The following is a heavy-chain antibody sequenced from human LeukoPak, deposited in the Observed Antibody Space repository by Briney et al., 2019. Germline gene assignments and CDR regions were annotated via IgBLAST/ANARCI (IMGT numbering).Heavy chain of an antibody. CDR2: IYYSGST. Sequence: KSSGTLSLTCTVSGGSISSSSYYWGWIRQPPGKGLEWIGSIYYSGSTYYNPSLKSRVTISVDTSKNQFSLKLSSVTAADTAVYYCARSPKRGLVPEWYFDLWGRGTLVTVSS. V-gene: IGHV4-39*01. CDR1: GGSISSSSYY. D-gene: IGHD6-19*01. J-gene: IGHJ2*01. CDR3: ARSPKRGLVPEWYFDL.